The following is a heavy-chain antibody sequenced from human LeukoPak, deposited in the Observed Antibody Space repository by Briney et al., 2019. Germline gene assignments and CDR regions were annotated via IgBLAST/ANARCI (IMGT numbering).Heavy chain of an antibody. V-gene: IGHV4-34*01. J-gene: IGHJ4*02. CDR1: GGSFSGYY. CDR2: INHSGST. CDR3: ARVPSHYSSTSQDY. Sequence: SETLSLTCAVYGGSFSGYYWGWIRQPPGKGLEWIGEINHSGSTNYNPSLKSRVTISVDTSKNQFSLKLSSVTAADTAVYYCARVPSHYSSTSQDYWGQGTLVTVSS. D-gene: IGHD2-2*01.